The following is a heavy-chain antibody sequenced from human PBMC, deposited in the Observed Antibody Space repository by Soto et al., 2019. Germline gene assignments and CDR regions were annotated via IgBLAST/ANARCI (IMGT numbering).Heavy chain of an antibody. J-gene: IGHJ4*02. CDR1: GGTFSSYP. CDR3: ARRDSHGYFRYFDN. V-gene: IGHV1-69*06. D-gene: IGHD4-17*01. CDR2: TNGNLGTG. Sequence: QVQLVQSGAEVKRPGSSVKVSCKASGGTFSSYPISWVRQAPGQGLEWMGGTNGNLGTGNYAQKFRGRLTITPDIYTTTAYMELSSLTSEDTAVYDCARRDSHGYFRYFDNWCQGTLVPVSS.